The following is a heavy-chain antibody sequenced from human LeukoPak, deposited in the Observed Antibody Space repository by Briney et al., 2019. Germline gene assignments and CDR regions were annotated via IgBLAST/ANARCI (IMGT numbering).Heavy chain of an antibody. Sequence: GGSLRLSCAASGFTFNNYAMSWVRQAPGKGLEWVSAISGSGGTTYYADSVKGRFTFSRDNSKNTLYLQMNSLRAEDTAVYYCAKHGRMTTVVTPPLYWGQGTLVTVSS. CDR2: ISGSGGTT. CDR1: GFTFNNYA. D-gene: IGHD4-23*01. CDR3: AKHGRMTTVVTPPLY. J-gene: IGHJ4*02. V-gene: IGHV3-23*01.